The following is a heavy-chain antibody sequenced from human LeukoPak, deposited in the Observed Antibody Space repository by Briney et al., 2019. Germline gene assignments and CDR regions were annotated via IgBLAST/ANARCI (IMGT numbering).Heavy chain of an antibody. V-gene: IGHV1-2*04. D-gene: IGHD6-19*01. CDR1: GYTFTGYY. CDR2: INPNSGGT. Sequence: ASVKVSCKASGYTFTGYYMHWVRQAPGQGLEWMGWINPNSGGTNYAQKFQGWVTMTRDTSISTAYMELSRLRSDDTAVYYCARRFRGSGWYREYYFDYWGQGTLVTVSS. CDR3: ARRFRGSGWYREYYFDY. J-gene: IGHJ4*02.